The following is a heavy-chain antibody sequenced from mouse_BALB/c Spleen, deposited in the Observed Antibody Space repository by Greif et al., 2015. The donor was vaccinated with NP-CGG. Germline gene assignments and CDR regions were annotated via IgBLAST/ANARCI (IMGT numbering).Heavy chain of an antibody. CDR2: ISSGSSTI. D-gene: IGHD2-1*01. CDR3: ARGYYGNYDHYWYFDV. CDR1: GFTFSSFG. V-gene: IGHV5-17*02. Sequence: EVQLQESGGGLVQPGGSRKLSCAASGFTFSSFGMHWVRQAPEKGLEWVAYISSGSSTIYYADTVKGRFTISRDNPKNTLFLQMTSLRSEDTAMYYCARGYYGNYDHYWYFDVWGAGTTVTVSS. J-gene: IGHJ1*01.